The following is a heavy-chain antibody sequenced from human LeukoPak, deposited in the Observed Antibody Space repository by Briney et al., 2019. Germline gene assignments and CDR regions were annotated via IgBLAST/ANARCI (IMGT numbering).Heavy chain of an antibody. V-gene: IGHV3-48*01. CDR2: ISTGSGTI. CDR3: AKIATPPTGDY. CDR1: GITFSSYT. J-gene: IGHJ4*02. D-gene: IGHD6-13*01. Sequence: GGSLRLSCAASGITFSSYTMNWVRQAPGKGLQWISSISTGSGTIYYADSVKGRFTISRDNAKNSLYLQMNSLRAEDTAVYYCAKIATPPTGDYWGQGTLVTVSS.